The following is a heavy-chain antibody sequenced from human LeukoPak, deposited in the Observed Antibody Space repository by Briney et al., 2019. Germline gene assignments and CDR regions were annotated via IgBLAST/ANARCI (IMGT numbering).Heavy chain of an antibody. Sequence: GESLKISCTGSGYSFTNYWIGWVRQMPGKGLEWMGIIYPDDSDTRYRPSFQGQVTISADKTIATAYLQWSSLKASDTAMYYCARLQYSNGYVDYWGQGTLVTVSS. CDR2: IYPDDSDT. J-gene: IGHJ4*02. CDR3: ARLQYSNGYVDY. CDR1: GYSFTNYW. V-gene: IGHV5-51*01. D-gene: IGHD5-18*01.